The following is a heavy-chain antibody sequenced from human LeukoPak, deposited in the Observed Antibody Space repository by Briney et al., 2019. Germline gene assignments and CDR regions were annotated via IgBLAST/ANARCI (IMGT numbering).Heavy chain of an antibody. Sequence: ASVKVSCKASGYTFTGYYMHWVRQAPGQGLEWMGWINPNSGGTNYAQKFQGRVTMTRNTSISTAYMELSSLRSEDTAVYYCARAGYDFWSGYEYGMDVWGQGTTVTVSS. CDR3: ARAGYDFWSGYEYGMDV. D-gene: IGHD3-3*01. J-gene: IGHJ6*02. V-gene: IGHV1-2*02. CDR1: GYTFTGYY. CDR2: INPNSGGT.